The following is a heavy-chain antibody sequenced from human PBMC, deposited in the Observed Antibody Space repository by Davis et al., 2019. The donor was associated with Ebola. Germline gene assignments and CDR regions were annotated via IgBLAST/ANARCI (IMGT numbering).Heavy chain of an antibody. CDR1: GFTFSSYS. CDR2: ISSSSSYI. CDR3: VGSSAVAGIPLTFDY. V-gene: IGHV3-21*04. D-gene: IGHD6-19*01. Sequence: GESLKISCAASGFTFSSYSMNWVRQAPGKGLEWVSSISSSSSYIYYADSVKGRFTISRDNAKNSLYLQMNSLRAEDTAVYYCVGSSAVAGIPLTFDYWGQGTLVTVSS. J-gene: IGHJ4*02.